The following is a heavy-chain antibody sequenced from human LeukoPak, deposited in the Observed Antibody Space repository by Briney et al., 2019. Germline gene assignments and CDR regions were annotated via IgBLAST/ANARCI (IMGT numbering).Heavy chain of an antibody. D-gene: IGHD1-26*01. CDR3: AKGLSGTYRDGDAFDI. CDR1: GFTFSSYN. CDR2: ISSGSSTI. V-gene: IGHV3-48*04. Sequence: GGSLRLSCAASGFTFSSYNMNWVRQAPGKGLEWVSYISSGSSTIYYGDSVKGRFTISRDNAKNSLYLQMNSLRAEDTAVYYCAKGLSGTYRDGDAFDIWGQGTMVIVSS. J-gene: IGHJ3*02.